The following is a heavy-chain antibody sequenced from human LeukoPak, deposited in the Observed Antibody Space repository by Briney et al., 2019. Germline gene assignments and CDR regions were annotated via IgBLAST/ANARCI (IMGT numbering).Heavy chain of an antibody. J-gene: IGHJ6*03. V-gene: IGHV1-8*02. CDR2: MNPNSGNT. CDR3: ARGIVGASRNDLYYYYMDV. D-gene: IGHD1-26*01. CDR1: GYSFTSYG. Sequence: GASVKVSCKASGYSFTSYGLNWVRQAPGQGLEWMGWMNPNSGNTGYAQKFQGRVNMTRNTSIRTAYLELSSLRSEDTAVYYCARGIVGASRNDLYYYYMDVWGRGTTVTISS.